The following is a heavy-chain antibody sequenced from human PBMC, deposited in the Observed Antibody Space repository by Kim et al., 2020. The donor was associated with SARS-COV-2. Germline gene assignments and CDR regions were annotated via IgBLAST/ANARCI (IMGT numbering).Heavy chain of an antibody. V-gene: IGHV4-59*13. D-gene: IGHD6-13*01. Sequence: SETLSLTCTVSGGSIGSYHWNWIRQPPGKGLEWIGYFYYSGSTKYNPSLKSRVSISVDTSQNQYSLKLSSVTAANTAVYYCARAPSSSWVFDYWGQGTLVTVSS. J-gene: IGHJ4*02. CDR3: ARAPSSSWVFDY. CDR1: GGSIGSYH. CDR2: FYYSGST.